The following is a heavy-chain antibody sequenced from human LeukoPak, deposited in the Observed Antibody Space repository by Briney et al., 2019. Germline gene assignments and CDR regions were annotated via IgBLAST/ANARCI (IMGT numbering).Heavy chain of an antibody. Sequence: ASVKVSCKASGYTFTGSYMHWVRQAPGQGLEWMGWINPNSGGTNYAQKFQGRVTMTRDTSISTAYMELSRLRSDDTAVYYCAREGPYCSSTSCPDRFDYWGQGTLVTVSS. CDR3: AREGPYCSSTSCPDRFDY. V-gene: IGHV1-2*02. J-gene: IGHJ4*02. CDR1: GYTFTGSY. CDR2: INPNSGGT. D-gene: IGHD2-2*01.